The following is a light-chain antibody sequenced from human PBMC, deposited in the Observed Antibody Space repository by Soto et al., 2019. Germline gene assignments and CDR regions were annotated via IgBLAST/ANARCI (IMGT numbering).Light chain of an antibody. V-gene: IGKV3D-20*02. CDR1: QSVSSSY. CDR2: DAS. CDR3: QQRSNWPIT. J-gene: IGKJ5*01. Sequence: EIVLTQSPGTLSLSPGERATLSCRASQSVSSSYLAWYQQKPGQAPRLLIYDASNRATGIPARFSGSGSGTDFTLTISSLESEDFAVYYCQQRSNWPITFGQGTGLEI.